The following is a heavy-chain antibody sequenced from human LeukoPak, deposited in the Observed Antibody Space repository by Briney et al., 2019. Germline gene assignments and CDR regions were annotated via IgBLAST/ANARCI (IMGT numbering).Heavy chain of an antibody. CDR3: ARHLRYYYYMDV. V-gene: IGHV4-38-2*01. CDR1: GYSISSGYY. J-gene: IGHJ6*03. D-gene: IGHD4-17*01. Sequence: SETLSLTCAVSGYSISSGYYWGWIRHPPGKGLEWIGSIYHSGSTYYNPSLKSRVTISVDTSKNQFSLKLSSVTAADTAVYYCARHLRYYYYMDVWGKGTTVTVSS. CDR2: IYHSGST.